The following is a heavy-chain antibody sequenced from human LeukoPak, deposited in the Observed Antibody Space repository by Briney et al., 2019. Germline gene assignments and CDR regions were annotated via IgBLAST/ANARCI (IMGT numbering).Heavy chain of an antibody. D-gene: IGHD6-19*01. V-gene: IGHV1-18*01. CDR2: ISAYNGNT. CDR1: GYTFTSYG. CDR3: AREFLIAVADYYYYYYMDV. Sequence: ASVKVSCKASGYTFTSYGISWVRQAPGQGLEWMGWISAYNGNTNYAQKLQGRVTMTTDTSTSTAYMELRSLRSDDTAVYYCAREFLIAVADYYYYYYMDVWGKGTTVTVSS. J-gene: IGHJ6*03.